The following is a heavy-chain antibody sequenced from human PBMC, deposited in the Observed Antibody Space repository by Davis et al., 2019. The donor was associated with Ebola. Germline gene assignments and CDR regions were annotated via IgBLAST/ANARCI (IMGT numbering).Heavy chain of an antibody. CDR3: AKSLYDSSGYYYLRCFDY. CDR2: ISGDGGST. D-gene: IGHD3-22*01. V-gene: IGHV3-43*02. CDR1: GFTFDDYA. J-gene: IGHJ4*02. Sequence: GGSLRLSCAASGFTFDDYAMHWVRQAPGKGLEWVSLISGDGGSTYYADSVKGRFTISRDNSKNSLYLQMNSLRTEDTALYYCAKSLYDSSGYYYLRCFDYWGQGTLVTVSS.